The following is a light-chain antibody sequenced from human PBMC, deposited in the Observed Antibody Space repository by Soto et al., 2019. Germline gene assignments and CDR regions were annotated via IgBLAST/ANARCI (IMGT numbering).Light chain of an antibody. CDR1: LHISNN. CDR2: AAS. CDR3: QKYNSAPLS. J-gene: IGKJ4*01. V-gene: IGKV1-27*01. Sequence: DIQMTQSPCSLSASVGDRVTLTCRASLHISNNLAWYQQKAGKISNLLSYAASTLQAGVPSRFSGSGSGTDFILTISSLQPEDVAADYCQKYNSAPLSFGGGTKVDIK.